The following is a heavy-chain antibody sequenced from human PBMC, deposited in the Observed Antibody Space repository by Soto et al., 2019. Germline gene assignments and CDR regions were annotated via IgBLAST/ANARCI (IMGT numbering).Heavy chain of an antibody. CDR1: GGSFSGYY. V-gene: IGHV4-34*01. CDR2: INHSGST. J-gene: IGHJ3*02. CDR3: AISDPTWGDAFDI. Sequence: SETLSLTCAVYGGSFSGYYWSWIRQPPGKGLEWIGEINHSGSTNYNPSLKSRVTISVDTSKNQFSLKLSSVTAADTAVYYCAISDPTWGDAFDIWGQGTMVTVSS. D-gene: IGHD7-27*01.